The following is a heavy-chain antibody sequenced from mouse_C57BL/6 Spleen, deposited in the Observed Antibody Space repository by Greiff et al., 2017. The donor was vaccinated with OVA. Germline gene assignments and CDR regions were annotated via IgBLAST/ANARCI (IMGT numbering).Heavy chain of an antibody. J-gene: IGHJ4*01. CDR2: INPNNGGT. D-gene: IGHD2-3*01. Sequence: VQLQQSGPELVKPGASVKISCKASGYTFTDYYMNWVKQSHGKSLEWIGDINPNNGGTSYNQKFKGKATLTVDKSSSAAYMELRSLTSEDSAVYYCARSIYDGYYGNYAMDYWGQGTSVTVSS. CDR3: ARSIYDGYYGNYAMDY. V-gene: IGHV1-26*01. CDR1: GYTFTDYY.